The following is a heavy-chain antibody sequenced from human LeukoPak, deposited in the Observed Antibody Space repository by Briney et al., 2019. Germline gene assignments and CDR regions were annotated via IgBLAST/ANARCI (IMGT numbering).Heavy chain of an antibody. J-gene: IGHJ4*02. D-gene: IGHD5-12*01. Sequence: QSGGSLRLSCAASGFTFSSYAMSWVRQAPGKGLEWVSAISGSGGSTYYADSVKGRFTISRDNSKNTLYLQMNSLRAEDTAVYYCATGLGYSSYDFLDYWGQGTLVTVSS. CDR2: ISGSGGST. V-gene: IGHV3-23*01. CDR1: GFTFSSYA. CDR3: ATGLGYSSYDFLDY.